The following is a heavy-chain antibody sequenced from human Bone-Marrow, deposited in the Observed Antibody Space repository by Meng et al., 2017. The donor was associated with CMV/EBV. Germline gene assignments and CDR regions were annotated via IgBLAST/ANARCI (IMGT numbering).Heavy chain of an antibody. Sequence: ASVKVSCKASGYTFTGYYMHWVRQAPGQGLEWMGWINPNSGGTNYAQKFQGRATMTRDTSISTAYMDLSRLRSDDTAVYYCARGPYRLYQLLYGFDYWGQGTLVTVSS. CDR3: ARGPYRLYQLLYGFDY. V-gene: IGHV1-2*02. CDR2: INPNSGGT. D-gene: IGHD2-2*02. CDR1: GYTFTGYY. J-gene: IGHJ4*02.